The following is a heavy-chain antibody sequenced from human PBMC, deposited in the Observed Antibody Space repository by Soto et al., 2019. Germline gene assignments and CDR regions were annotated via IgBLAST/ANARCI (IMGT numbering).Heavy chain of an antibody. CDR3: ARGHGIYVRFDF. J-gene: IGHJ4*02. Sequence: PSETLSLTCSASGGSVYDFYWNWLRQSPGKGLEWIGNIYNTGTTNYNPSLRSRATISIDTSKNQFSLHLKSVTAADSAMYFCARGHGIYVRFDFWGQGALVTVSS. D-gene: IGHD3-9*01. CDR2: IYNTGTT. CDR1: GGSVYDFY. V-gene: IGHV4-59*02.